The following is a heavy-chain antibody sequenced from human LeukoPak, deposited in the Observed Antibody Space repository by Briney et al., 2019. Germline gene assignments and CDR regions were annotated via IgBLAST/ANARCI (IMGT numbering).Heavy chain of an antibody. J-gene: IGHJ4*02. CDR2: INPNSVGT. D-gene: IGHD4-11*01. Sequence: ASVKVSCKASGYTFTGYYMHWVRQAPGQGLEWMGWINPNSVGTNYAQKFQGRVTMTRDTSISTAYMELSRLRSDDTAVYYCASDGTGDYSNYEFDYWGQGTLVTVSS. V-gene: IGHV1-2*02. CDR1: GYTFTGYY. CDR3: ASDGTGDYSNYEFDY.